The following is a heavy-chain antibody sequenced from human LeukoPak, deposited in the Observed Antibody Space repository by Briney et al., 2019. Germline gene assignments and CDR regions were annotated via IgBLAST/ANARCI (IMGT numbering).Heavy chain of an antibody. Sequence: ASVKVSCKVSGYTLTELSMHWVRQAPGKGLEWMGGFDPEDGETIYAQKFQGRVTMTEDTSTDTAYMELSSLRSEDTAVYYCATDWNCGGDCYSDALDIWGQGTMVTVSS. D-gene: IGHD2-21*02. V-gene: IGHV1-24*01. J-gene: IGHJ3*02. CDR2: FDPEDGET. CDR3: ATDWNCGGDCYSDALDI. CDR1: GYTLTELS.